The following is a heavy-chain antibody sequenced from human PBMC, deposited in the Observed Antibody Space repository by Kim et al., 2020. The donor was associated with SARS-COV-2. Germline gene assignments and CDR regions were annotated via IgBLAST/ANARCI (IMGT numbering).Heavy chain of an antibody. D-gene: IGHD3-22*01. CDR3: ARDREVSSGYLHYYYYGMDV. J-gene: IGHJ6*02. V-gene: IGHV1-3*01. CDR1: GYTFTSYA. CDR2: INAGNGNT. Sequence: ASVKVSCKASGYTFTSYAMHWVRQAPGQRLEWMGWINAGNGNTKYSQKFQGRVTFTRDTSASTAYMELSSLRSEDTAVYYCARDREVSSGYLHYYYYGMDVWGPGTTVTVSS.